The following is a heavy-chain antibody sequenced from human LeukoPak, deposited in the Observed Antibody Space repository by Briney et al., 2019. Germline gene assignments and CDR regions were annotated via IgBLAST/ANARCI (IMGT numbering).Heavy chain of an antibody. CDR2: ISSSGSII. J-gene: IGHJ1*01. CDR3: ARGKYDSSPFLQH. V-gene: IGHV3-11*01. CDR1: GFTCSDYD. D-gene: IGHD3-22*01. Sequence: GGPLRLSCAASGFTCSDYDMSWIRQAPGKGLEWVSYISSSGSIIYYADSVKDRFTISRDNAKNSMYLQMNSLRAEDTAVYYCARGKYDSSPFLQHWGQGTLVTVSS.